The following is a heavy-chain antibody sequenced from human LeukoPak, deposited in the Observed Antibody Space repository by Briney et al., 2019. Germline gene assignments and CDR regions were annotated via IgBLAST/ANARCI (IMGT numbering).Heavy chain of an antibody. V-gene: IGHV1-2*02. CDR2: INPNSGGT. CDR1: GYTFTGYY. Sequence: ASVKVSCKASGYTFTGYYMHWVRQAPGQGLEWMGWINPNSGGTNYAQKFQGRVTMTRETSISTAYMELSRLRSDDTAVYYCARGIVVVPAAILGYFDYWGQGTLVTVSS. CDR3: ARGIVVVPAAILGYFDY. D-gene: IGHD2-2*01. J-gene: IGHJ4*02.